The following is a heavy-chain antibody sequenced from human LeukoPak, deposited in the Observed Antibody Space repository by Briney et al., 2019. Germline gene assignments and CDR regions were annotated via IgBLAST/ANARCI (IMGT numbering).Heavy chain of an antibody. CDR1: GFTFSSHG. V-gene: IGHV3-33*06. J-gene: IGHJ5*02. CDR2: IWYDGSRT. CDR3: AKDLSYGSLWFDP. Sequence: GGSLRLSCAASGFTFSSHGMQWVRQAPGKGLEWVALIWYDGSRTNYVDSVMGRFTISRDSSKNTLYLQMDNLRVEGTAVYFCAKDLSYGSLWFDPWGQGTLVTVSP. D-gene: IGHD3-10*01.